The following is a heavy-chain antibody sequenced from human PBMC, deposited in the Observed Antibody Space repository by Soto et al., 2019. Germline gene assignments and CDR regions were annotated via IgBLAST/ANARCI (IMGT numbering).Heavy chain of an antibody. Sequence: GGSLRLSCAASGFTFSNAWMSWVRQAPGKGLEWVGRIKSKTDGGTTDYAAPVKGRFTISRDDSKNTLYLQMNSLKTEDTAVYYCTTDPAAQDAFDIWGQGTMVTVSS. J-gene: IGHJ3*02. CDR1: GFTFSNAW. V-gene: IGHV3-15*01. CDR2: IKSKTDGGTT. D-gene: IGHD6-6*01. CDR3: TTDPAAQDAFDI.